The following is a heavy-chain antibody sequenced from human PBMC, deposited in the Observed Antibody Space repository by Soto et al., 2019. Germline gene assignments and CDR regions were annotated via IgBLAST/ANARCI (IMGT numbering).Heavy chain of an antibody. J-gene: IGHJ4*01. V-gene: IGHV3-30*03. CDR3: APAGTYRFDN. Sequence: VGSLRLSCVFSVFTLTNNGMHCVRDSPGQWLEWVAVISSDGSSQYGDSVRGRFTISRDNSKNTLYLQMNILRVEDTAVYFCAPAGTYRFDNLGLGTLVIVAS. CDR1: VFTLTNNG. CDR2: ISSDGSSQ. D-gene: IGHD2-2*01.